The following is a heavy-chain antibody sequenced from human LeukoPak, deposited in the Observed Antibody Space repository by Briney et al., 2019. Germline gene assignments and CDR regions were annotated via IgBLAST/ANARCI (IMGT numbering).Heavy chain of an antibody. CDR2: ITGSGADT. CDR3: ALPREGITLSRSDH. CDR1: GFTFSTYA. Sequence: GGSLRLFCAASGFTFSTYAMSWIRQAPGKGLQWVSAITGSGADTYYADSVKGRFTISRDNSKNTLYLQMNSLRADDTAVYYCALPREGITLSRSDHWGQGALVTVSS. D-gene: IGHD3-10*02. J-gene: IGHJ4*02. V-gene: IGHV3-23*01.